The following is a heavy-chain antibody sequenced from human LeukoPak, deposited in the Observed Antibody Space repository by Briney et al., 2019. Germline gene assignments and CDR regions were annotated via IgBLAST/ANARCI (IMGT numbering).Heavy chain of an antibody. Sequence: GGSLRLSCAASGFTFDDYAMHWVRQAPGKGLEWVSGISWNSGSIGYADSVKGRFTISRDNAKNSLYLQMNSLRAEDMALYYCAKDELRGGSFAWAFDIWGQGTMVTVSS. CDR1: GFTFDDYA. J-gene: IGHJ3*02. CDR3: AKDELRGGSFAWAFDI. D-gene: IGHD2-15*01. V-gene: IGHV3-9*03. CDR2: ISWNSGSI.